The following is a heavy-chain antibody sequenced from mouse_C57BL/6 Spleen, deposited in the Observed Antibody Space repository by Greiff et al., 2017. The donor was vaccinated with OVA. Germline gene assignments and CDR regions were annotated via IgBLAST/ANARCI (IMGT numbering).Heavy chain of an antibody. D-gene: IGHD2-4*01. CDR3: AKSIYYDYEKSGFAY. J-gene: IGHJ3*01. CDR2: IWRGGST. Sequence: VQLQESGPGLVQPSQSLSITCTVSGFSLTSYGVHWVRQPPGKGLEWLGVIWRGGSTDYNAAFISRLSISKDNSKSQVFFKMNSLQADDTAIYYCAKSIYYDYEKSGFAYWGQGTLVTVSA. V-gene: IGHV2-4*01. CDR1: GFSLTSYG.